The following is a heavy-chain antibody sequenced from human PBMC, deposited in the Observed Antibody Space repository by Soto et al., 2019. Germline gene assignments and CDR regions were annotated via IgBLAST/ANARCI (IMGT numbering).Heavy chain of an antibody. CDR1: GYTFTSYD. Sequence: GASVKVSCKASGYTFTSYDINWVRQATGQGLEWMGWMNPNSGNTGYAQKFQGRVTMTRNTSISTAYMELSSLRSEDTAVYYCAGKKLWSTYYGVDVWGQGTTVTVSS. CDR3: AGKKLWSTYYGVDV. D-gene: IGHD5-18*01. J-gene: IGHJ6*02. V-gene: IGHV1-8*01. CDR2: MNPNSGNT.